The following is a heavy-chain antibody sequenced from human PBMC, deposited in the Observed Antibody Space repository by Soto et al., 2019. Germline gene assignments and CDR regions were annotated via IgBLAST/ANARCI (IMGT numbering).Heavy chain of an antibody. Sequence: PGGSLRLSCIASGFNFRNYAMAWVRQAPGEDLEWVSAIGTSGTPTLYADSVKSRFSISRDDSRNTVSLQMNSLGVEDTATYYCTRILWSSRRDALDIWGQGTTLT. CDR1: GFNFRNYA. J-gene: IGHJ6*02. D-gene: IGHD2-21*01. V-gene: IGHV3-23*01. CDR3: TRILWSSRRDALDI. CDR2: IGTSGTPT.